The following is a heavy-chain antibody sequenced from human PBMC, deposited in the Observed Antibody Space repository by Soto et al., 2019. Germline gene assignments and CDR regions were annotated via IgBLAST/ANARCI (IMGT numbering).Heavy chain of an antibody. CDR3: AHRPGLAAFDI. D-gene: IGHD3-10*01. J-gene: IGHJ3*02. V-gene: IGHV2-5*02. CDR2: IYWDDDK. CDR1: GFSLSTSGVG. Sequence: QITLKESGPTLVKPTQTLTLTCTFSGFSLSTSGVGVGWIRQPPGKALEWLALIYWDDDKPYSPSLKSRVTITKYTSKNQVVLTMSNMDPVDTATYYCAHRPGLAAFDIWGQGTMVTVSS.